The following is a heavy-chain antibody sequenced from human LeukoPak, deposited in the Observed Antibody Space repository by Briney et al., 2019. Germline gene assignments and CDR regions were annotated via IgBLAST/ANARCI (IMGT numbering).Heavy chain of an antibody. CDR1: GYTFTSYG. CDR2: ISAYNGNT. Sequence: ASVKVSCKASGYTFTSYGISWVRQAPGQGLEWMGCISAYNGNTNYAQKLRGRVTMATDTSTSTAYMELRSLRSDDTAVYYCARAAGVDIAVAGDFDYWGQGTLVTVSS. CDR3: ARAAGVDIAVAGDFDY. V-gene: IGHV1-18*01. J-gene: IGHJ4*02. D-gene: IGHD6-19*01.